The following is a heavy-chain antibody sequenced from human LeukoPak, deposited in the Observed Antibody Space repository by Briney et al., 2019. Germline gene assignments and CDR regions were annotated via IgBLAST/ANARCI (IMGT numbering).Heavy chain of an antibody. CDR2: IYYSGST. J-gene: IGHJ6*03. V-gene: IGHV4-61*01. Sequence: SETLSLTCTVSGGSVSSGSYYWSWIRQPPGKGLEWIGYIYYSGSTKYNPSLKSRVTISIDTSRNQFSLKLSSVTAADTAIYYCAGVVGGSYSMDVWGQGTTVTVSS. CDR1: GGSVSSGSYY. D-gene: IGHD1-26*01. CDR3: AGVVGGSYSMDV.